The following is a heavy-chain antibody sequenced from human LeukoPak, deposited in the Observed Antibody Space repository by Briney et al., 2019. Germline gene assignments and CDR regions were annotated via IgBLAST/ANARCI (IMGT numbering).Heavy chain of an antibody. CDR2: INHSGST. CDR1: GGSFSGYY. Sequence: SETLSLTCAVYGGSFSGYYWSWIRQPPGKGLEWIGEINHSGSTNYNPSLKSRVTISVDTSKNQFSLKLSSVTAADTAVYYCARRGIASDYWGQGTLVTVSS. V-gene: IGHV4-34*01. J-gene: IGHJ4*02. D-gene: IGHD6-13*01. CDR3: ARRGIASDY.